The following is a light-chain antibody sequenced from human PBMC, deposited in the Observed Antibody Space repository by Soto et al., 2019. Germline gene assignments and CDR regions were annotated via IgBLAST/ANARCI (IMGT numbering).Light chain of an antibody. V-gene: IGLV2-11*01. CDR1: SSDVGGYNY. CDR3: CSYGGTYTQVV. CDR2: DVI. Sequence: QSALTQPRSVSGSPGQSVTISCTGTSSDVGGYNYVSWYQHHPDKAPKLIIYDVIKRPSGVPDRFSGSTSGNTASLTITGLQDDDEADYYCCSYGGTYTQVVFGGGTKLTVL. J-gene: IGLJ2*01.